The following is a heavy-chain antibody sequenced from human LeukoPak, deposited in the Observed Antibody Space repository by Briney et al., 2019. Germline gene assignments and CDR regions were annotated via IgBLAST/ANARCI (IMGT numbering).Heavy chain of an antibody. V-gene: IGHV4-4*02. D-gene: IGHD6-13*01. J-gene: IGHJ6*03. CDR2: ISHSGST. Sequence: SSETLSLTCAISGASMTSSNWWSWVRQPPGKGLEWIGEISHSGSTNYNPSLKSRVTISVDKSKTQFSLKVNSVTAADTAVYYCARLTRVAAAGTRPYYMDVWGKGTTVTVSS. CDR3: ARLTRVAAAGTRPYYMDV. CDR1: GASMTSSNW.